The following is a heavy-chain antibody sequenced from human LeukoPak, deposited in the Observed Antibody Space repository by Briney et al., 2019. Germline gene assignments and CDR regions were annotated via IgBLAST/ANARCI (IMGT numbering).Heavy chain of an antibody. CDR3: ARASRRGVLPDDAFDI. CDR2: INPNSGGT. CDR1: GYTFTGYY. J-gene: IGHJ3*02. V-gene: IGHV1-2*02. Sequence: ASVKVSCKASGYTFTGYYMHWVRQAPGQGLEWMGWINPNSGGTNYAQKFQGRVTMTRDTSISTAYMELSRLRSDDTAVYYCARASRRGVLPDDAFDIWGQGTMVTVS. D-gene: IGHD3-16*01.